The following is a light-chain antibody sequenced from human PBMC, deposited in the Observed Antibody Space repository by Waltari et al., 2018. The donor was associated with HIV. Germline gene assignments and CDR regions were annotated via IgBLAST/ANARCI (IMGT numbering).Light chain of an antibody. J-gene: IGLJ3*02. Sequence: QTVVTQEPSFSVSPGGTVTLTCGLSSGSVSTNYYPSWYQQTPGQAPRTLIYSTNTCSFGVPVRFSGSILGNKAALTITGAQADDESDYYCVLYMGSGLWVFGGGTKLTVL. CDR3: VLYMGSGLWV. V-gene: IGLV8-61*01. CDR1: SGSVSTNYY. CDR2: STN.